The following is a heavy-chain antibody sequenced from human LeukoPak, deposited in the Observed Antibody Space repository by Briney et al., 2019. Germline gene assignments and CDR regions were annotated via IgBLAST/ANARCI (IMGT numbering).Heavy chain of an antibody. CDR2: INHSGST. CDR1: GGSFSGYY. CDR3: ARGTLFKFGGVIALKYYYGMDV. Sequence: SETLSLTCAVYGGSFSGYYWSWIRQPPGKGLEWIGEINHSGSTNYNPSLKSRVTISVDTSKNQFSLKLSSVTAADTAVYYCARGTLFKFGGVIALKYYYGMDVWGQGTTVTVSS. D-gene: IGHD3-16*02. V-gene: IGHV4-34*01. J-gene: IGHJ6*02.